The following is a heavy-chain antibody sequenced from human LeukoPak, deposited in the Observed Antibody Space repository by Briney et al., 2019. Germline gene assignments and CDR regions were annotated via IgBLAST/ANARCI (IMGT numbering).Heavy chain of an antibody. V-gene: IGHV3-21*01. J-gene: IGHJ6*02. CDR1: GFTFSSYS. Sequence: KPGGSLRLSCAASGFTFSSYSMNWVRQAPGKGLEWVSSISGSSSYIYYADSVKGRFTISRDNAKNSLYLQMNSLRAEDTAVYYCARGPTHYYYYGMDVWGQGTTVTVSS. CDR3: ARGPTHYYYYGMDV. CDR2: ISGSSSYI.